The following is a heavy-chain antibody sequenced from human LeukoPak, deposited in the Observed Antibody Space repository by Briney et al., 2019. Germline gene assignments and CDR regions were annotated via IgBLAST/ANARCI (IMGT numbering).Heavy chain of an antibody. CDR1: GGSISSYY. D-gene: IGHD5-12*01. V-gene: IGHV4-59*01. J-gene: IGHJ6*02. CDR2: IYYSGST. CDR3: ARVRWGSGYDYYYYGMDV. Sequence: SETLSLTCTVSGGSISSYYWSWIRQPPGKGLEWIGYIYYSGSTNYNPSLKSRVTISVDTSKNQFSLKLSSVTAADTAVYYCARVRWGSGYDYYYYGMDVWGQGTTVTVSS.